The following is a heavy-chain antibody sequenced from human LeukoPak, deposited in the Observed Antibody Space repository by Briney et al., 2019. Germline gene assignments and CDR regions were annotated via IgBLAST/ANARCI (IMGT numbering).Heavy chain of an antibody. V-gene: IGHV4-39*01. CDR2: IYYSGST. J-gene: IGHJ3*02. CDR3: ARVTTVTEGAFDI. Sequence: PSETLSLTCTVSGGSISSSSYYWGWIRQPPGKGLEWIGSIYYSGSTYYNPSLESRVTISVDTSENQFSLKLSSVTAADTAVYYCARVTTVTEGAFDIWGQGTMVTVSS. D-gene: IGHD4-17*01. CDR1: GGSISSSSYY.